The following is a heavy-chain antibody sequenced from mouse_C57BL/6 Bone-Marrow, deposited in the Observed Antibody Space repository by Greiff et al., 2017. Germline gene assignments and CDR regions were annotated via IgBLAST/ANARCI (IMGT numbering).Heavy chain of an antibody. V-gene: IGHV1-18*01. CDR3: ARGNGKDY. CDR1: GYTFTDYN. J-gene: IGHJ4*01. D-gene: IGHD4-1*01. CDR2: INPNNGGT. Sequence: EVQLQQSEPELVKPGASVKIPCKASGYTFTDYNIDWVKQSHGKSLEWIGDINPNNGGTIYNQKFKGKATLTGDKSSSTAYMELRSLTSEDTAVEDCARGNGKDYWGQGTSVTVSS.